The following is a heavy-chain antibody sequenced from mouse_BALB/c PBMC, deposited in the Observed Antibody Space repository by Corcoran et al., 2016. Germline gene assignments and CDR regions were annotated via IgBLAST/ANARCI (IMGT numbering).Heavy chain of an antibody. CDR2: INPYNGGT. J-gene: IGHJ4*01. D-gene: IGHD1-1*01. CDR1: GYSFTGYT. V-gene: IGHV1-18*01. CDR3: ARGGTTVVATSRYYAMDY. Sequence: EVQLQQSGPELVKPGASMKISCKASGYSFTGYTMNWVKQSHGKNLEWIGRINPYNGGTSYNQKFKGKATLTVDKSSSTAYMELLSLTSEDSAVYYCARGGTTVVATSRYYAMDYWGQGTSGTVSS.